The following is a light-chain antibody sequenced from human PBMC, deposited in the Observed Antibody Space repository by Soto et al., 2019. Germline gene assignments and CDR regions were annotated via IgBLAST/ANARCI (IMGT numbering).Light chain of an antibody. CDR1: HSVSSSY. V-gene: IGKV3-20*01. CDR3: QQYGSSPT. CDR2: DAS. Sequence: EIVLTQSPGTLSLSPGERATLSCRASHSVSSSYLAWYQQKPGQAPRLLIYDASSRATGIPDRFSGSGSGTDFTLTISRLEPEDFAVYYCQQYGSSPTFGQGTKVDIK. J-gene: IGKJ1*01.